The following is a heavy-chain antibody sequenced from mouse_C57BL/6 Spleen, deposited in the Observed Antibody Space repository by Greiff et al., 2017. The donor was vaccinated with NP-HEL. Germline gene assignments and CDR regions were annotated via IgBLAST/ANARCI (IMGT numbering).Heavy chain of an antibody. D-gene: IGHD2-3*01. V-gene: IGHV1-19*01. J-gene: IGHJ4*01. CDR2: INPYNGGT. Sequence: VQLKQSGPVLVKPGASVKMSCKASGYTFTDYYMNWVKQSHGKSLEWIGVINPYNGGTSYNQKFKGKATLTVDKSSSTAYMELNSLTSEDSAVYYCARGGLLPYAMDYWGQGTSVTVSS. CDR1: GYTFTDYY. CDR3: ARGGLLPYAMDY.